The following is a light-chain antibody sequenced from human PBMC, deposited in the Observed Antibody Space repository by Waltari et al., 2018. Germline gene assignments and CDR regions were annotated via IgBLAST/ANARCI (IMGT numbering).Light chain of an antibody. CDR3: QSFDSSLSASV. V-gene: IGLV1-40*01. Sequence: QSVLTHPPSMSGASGQKVTIPCTGGSSNFGAVYDVHWYQPFPGTSPKLLIFGNTNRPSGVPGRFSGSRSGTSASLAIAGLQSEDEAVYYCQSFDSSLSASVFGGGTKLTVL. CDR2: GNT. J-gene: IGLJ2*01. CDR1: SSNFGAVYD.